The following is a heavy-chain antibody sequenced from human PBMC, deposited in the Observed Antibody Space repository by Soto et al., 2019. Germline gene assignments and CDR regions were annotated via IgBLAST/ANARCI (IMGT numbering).Heavy chain of an antibody. D-gene: IGHD6-6*01. CDR3: ARGVRSSSSMGNYYYYYAMDV. J-gene: IGHJ6*02. V-gene: IGHV1-2*02. CDR1: GYTFSDYY. CDR2: INPNTAGT. Sequence: ASVKVSCKASGYTFSDYYMHWVRQAPGQGPEWMGWINPNTAGTHYAQRFQGRVTMTRDTSFNTAYMDLSRLTSDDTAVYFCARGVRSSSSMGNYYYYYAMDVWG.